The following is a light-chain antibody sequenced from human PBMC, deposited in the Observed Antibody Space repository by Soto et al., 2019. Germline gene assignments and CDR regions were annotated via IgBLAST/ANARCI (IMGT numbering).Light chain of an antibody. CDR3: QQYGSSGT. CDR1: QSVSNNY. V-gene: IGKV3-20*01. J-gene: IGKJ1*01. CDR2: GAS. Sequence: VLTPCPGTLSLSPSEGATLWCRASQSVSNNYVACYQQKPGQAPRLLIYGASNRATGIPDRFSGSGSGTDFTLTISRLEPEDFAVYYCQQYGSSGTFGQGTKVDI.